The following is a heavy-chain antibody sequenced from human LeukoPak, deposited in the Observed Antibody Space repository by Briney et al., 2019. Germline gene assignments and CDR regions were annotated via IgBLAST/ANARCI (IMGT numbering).Heavy chain of an antibody. CDR2: IYAGDSDT. CDR1: GYSFTSYW. J-gene: IGHJ4*02. CDR3: ARMVSGEGFDY. Sequence: GDSLMISCKGSGYSFTSYWIGWVRQMPGKGLEWMGIIYAGDSDTRYSPSFQGQVTISADKSISTAYLQCSSLKASDTAMYYCARMVSGEGFDYWGQGALVTVSS. V-gene: IGHV5-51*01. D-gene: IGHD3-10*01.